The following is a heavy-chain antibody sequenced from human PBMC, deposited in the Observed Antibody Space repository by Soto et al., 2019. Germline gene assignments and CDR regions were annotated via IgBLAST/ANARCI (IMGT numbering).Heavy chain of an antibody. V-gene: IGHV1-3*01. Sequence: ASVKVSCKTSGYIFTSYAMHWVRQAPGQRLEWMGWINAGNGNTKYSQKFQGRVTITRDTSASTAYMELSSLRSEDTAVYYCARAVAVPADFDYWGQGTLVNVSS. CDR3: ARAVAVPADFDY. CDR1: GYIFTSYA. J-gene: IGHJ4*02. D-gene: IGHD6-19*01. CDR2: INAGNGNT.